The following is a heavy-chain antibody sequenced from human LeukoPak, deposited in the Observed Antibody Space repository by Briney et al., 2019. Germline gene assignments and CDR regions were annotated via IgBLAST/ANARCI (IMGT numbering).Heavy chain of an antibody. Sequence: PGGSLRLSCAASGFTFSSYAMHWVRQAPGKGLEWVAVISYDGSNKYYADSVKGRFTISRDNSKNTLYLQMNSLRAEDTAVYYCAREGQWAALGTFDIWGQGTMVTVSS. V-gene: IGHV3-30-3*01. CDR1: GFTFSSYA. D-gene: IGHD1-26*01. J-gene: IGHJ3*02. CDR2: ISYDGSNK. CDR3: AREGQWAALGTFDI.